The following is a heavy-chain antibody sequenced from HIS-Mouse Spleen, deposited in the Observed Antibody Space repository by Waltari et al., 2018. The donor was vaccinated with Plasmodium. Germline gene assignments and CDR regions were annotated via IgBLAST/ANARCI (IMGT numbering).Heavy chain of an antibody. V-gene: IGHV4-34*01. CDR2: INHSGST. CDR1: GGSFSGYS. Sequence: QVQLQQWGAGLLKPSETLSLTCAVYGGSFSGYSWSGFRQPPGKGLEWIGEINHSGSTNYNPSLKSRVTISVDTSKNQFSLKLSSVTAADTAVYYCARAPIRDAFDIWGQGTMVTVSS. J-gene: IGHJ3*02. CDR3: ARAPIRDAFDI. D-gene: IGHD3-9*01.